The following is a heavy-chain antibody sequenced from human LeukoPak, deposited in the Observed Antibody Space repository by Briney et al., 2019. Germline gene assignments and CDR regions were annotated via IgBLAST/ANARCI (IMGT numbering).Heavy chain of an antibody. CDR2: IYYSGST. CDR3: ARDGGFAAAGTRWFDP. CDR1: GGSISSGDYY. D-gene: IGHD6-13*01. V-gene: IGHV4-30-4*01. Sequence: SQTLSLTCTVSGGSISSGDYYWSWIRQPPGKGLEWIGYIYYSGSTYYNPSLKSRVTISVDTSKNQFSLKLSSVTAADTAVYYCARDGGFAAAGTRWFDPWGQGTLVTVSS. J-gene: IGHJ5*02.